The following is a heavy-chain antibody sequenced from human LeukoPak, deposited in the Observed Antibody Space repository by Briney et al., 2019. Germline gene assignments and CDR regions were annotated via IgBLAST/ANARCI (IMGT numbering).Heavy chain of an antibody. CDR1: GGSISSSSYY. J-gene: IGHJ4*02. CDR3: DLSFDWFPYYFDY. Sequence: PSETLSLTCTVSGGSISSSSYYWGWIRQPPGKGLEWIGSIYYSGSTYYNPSLKSRVTISVDTSKNQFSLKVSSVTAADTAIYARDLSFDWFPYYFDYWGQGILVTVSS. V-gene: IGHV4-39*07. D-gene: IGHD3-9*01. CDR2: IYYSGST.